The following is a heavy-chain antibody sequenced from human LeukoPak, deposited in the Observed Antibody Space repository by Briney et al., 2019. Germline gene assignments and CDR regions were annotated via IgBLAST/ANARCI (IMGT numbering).Heavy chain of an antibody. J-gene: IGHJ4*02. D-gene: IGHD3-10*01. Sequence: GGSLRLSCAASGFSFTNNAMSWVRQAPGKGLEWVSASGSDGGTYYADSVKGRFTISRDNSKNTLYLQMNSLRAEDTAVYYCAKDLLNWEFYNRGQGTLVTVSS. CDR3: AKDLLNWEFYN. CDR2: SGSDGGT. V-gene: IGHV3-23*01. CDR1: GFSFTNNA.